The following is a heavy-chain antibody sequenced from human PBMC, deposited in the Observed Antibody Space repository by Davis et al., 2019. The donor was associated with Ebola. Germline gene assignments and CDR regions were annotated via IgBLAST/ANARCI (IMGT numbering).Heavy chain of an antibody. Sequence: GESLKISCAASGFTFDDYAMHWVRQAPGKGLEWVAVISYDGSNKYYADSVRGRFTISRDNAKNTLYLQMNSLRAEDTAVYYCARDFDKVRTWGQGTLVTVSS. CDR2: ISYDGSNK. CDR1: GFTFDDYA. V-gene: IGHV3-30-3*01. J-gene: IGHJ4*02. CDR3: ARDFDKVRT. D-gene: IGHD1-1*01.